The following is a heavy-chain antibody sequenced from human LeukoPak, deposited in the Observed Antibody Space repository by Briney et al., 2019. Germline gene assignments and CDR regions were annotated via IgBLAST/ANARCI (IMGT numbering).Heavy chain of an antibody. CDR3: AKDTTGFYGSGSSAIDY. CDR2: ISWNSGSI. V-gene: IGHV3-9*01. Sequence: GGSLRLSCAASGFTFDDYAMHWVRQAPGKGLEWVSGISWNSGSIGYADSVKGRFTISRDNAKNSLYLQMNSLRAEDTALYYCAKDTTGFYGSGSSAIDYWGQGTLVTVSS. J-gene: IGHJ4*02. CDR1: GFTFDDYA. D-gene: IGHD3-10*01.